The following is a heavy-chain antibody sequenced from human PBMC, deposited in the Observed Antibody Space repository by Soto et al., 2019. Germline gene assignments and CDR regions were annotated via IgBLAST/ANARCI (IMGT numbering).Heavy chain of an antibody. CDR2: ISGSGGST. Sequence: EVQLLESGGGLVQPGGSLSLSCAASGFTFSSYAMSWVRQAPGKGLEWVSAISGSGGSTYYADSVKGRYTISRDNSMNTLYLQMNSLRAEDPAVYYCAKQYQLLSLVLAFDIWGQGKMVTVSS. J-gene: IGHJ3*02. CDR3: AKQYQLLSLVLAFDI. V-gene: IGHV3-23*01. CDR1: GFTFSSYA. D-gene: IGHD2-2*01.